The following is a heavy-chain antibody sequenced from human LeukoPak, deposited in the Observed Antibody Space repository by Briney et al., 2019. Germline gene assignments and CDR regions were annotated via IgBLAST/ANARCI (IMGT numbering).Heavy chain of an antibody. V-gene: IGHV1-69*05. D-gene: IGHD4-17*01. Sequence: KISCKGSGYSFTSYWIGWVRQAPGQGLEWMGGIIPIFGTANYAQKFQGRVTITTDESTSTAYMELSSLRSEDTAVYYCAGTGEYGDYYYYYYMDVWGKGTTVTVSS. CDR1: GYSFTSYW. CDR3: AGTGEYGDYYYYYYMDV. CDR2: IIPIFGTA. J-gene: IGHJ6*03.